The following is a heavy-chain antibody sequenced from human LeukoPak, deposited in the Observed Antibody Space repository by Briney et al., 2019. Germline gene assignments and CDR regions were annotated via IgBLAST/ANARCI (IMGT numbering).Heavy chain of an antibody. D-gene: IGHD1-26*01. CDR1: GFPFSNNA. CDR3: AKDRTVGASYWYFDL. J-gene: IGHJ2*01. Sequence: RTGGSLRLSCAASGFPFSNNAMTWVRQAPGKGLEWVASVSGSGARAFIAVSVEGRFTISRDSFRNTLFLQMNSLRVEDTAIYYCAKDRTVGASYWYFDLWGRGTLVTVSS. CDR2: VSGSGARA. V-gene: IGHV3-23*01.